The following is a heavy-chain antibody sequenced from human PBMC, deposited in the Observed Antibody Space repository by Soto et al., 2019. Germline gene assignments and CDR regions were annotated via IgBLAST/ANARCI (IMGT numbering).Heavy chain of an antibody. V-gene: IGHV4-39*01. CDR3: ARHNDQHWFDS. J-gene: IGHJ5*02. CDR1: GASVIAKYYY. CDR2: IHYSGTT. D-gene: IGHD2-21*01. Sequence: QLQLQESGPGLVKPSETLSLTCTVSGASVIAKYYYWGWIRQPPGKGLEWIGSIHYSGTTYYNPSLQSRVTISVEMSKNQFSLKLNSVTAADTAVYSCARHNDQHWFDSWGQGALVTVSS.